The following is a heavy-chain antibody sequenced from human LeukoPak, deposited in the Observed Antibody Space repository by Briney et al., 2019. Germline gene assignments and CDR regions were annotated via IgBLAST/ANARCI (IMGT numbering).Heavy chain of an antibody. CDR2: ISHDRSNN. CDR1: GFTFDDYG. D-gene: IGHD3-10*01. Sequence: GGSLRLSCAASGFTFDDYGMSWVRQAPGKGLEWVAFISHDRSNNCHADSVKGRFTISRDNSKNTLYLQMNSLTDEDTAVYYCARDLSGSYMSDYWGQGTLVTVSS. J-gene: IGHJ4*02. CDR3: ARDLSGSYMSDY. V-gene: IGHV3-30*03.